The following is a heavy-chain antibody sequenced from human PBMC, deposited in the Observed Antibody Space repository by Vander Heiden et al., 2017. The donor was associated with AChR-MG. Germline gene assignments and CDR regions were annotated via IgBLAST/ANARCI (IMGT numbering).Heavy chain of an antibody. CDR3: ARFDYGGNIEYFQH. CDR2: ISYDGSNK. Sequence: QVQLVESGGGVVQPGRSLRLSGAAPGFPFSSYAMHWVRQAPGKGLEWVAVISYDGSNKYYADSVKGRFTISRDNSKNTLYLQMNSLRAEDTAVYYCARFDYGGNIEYFQHWGQGTLVTVSS. CDR1: GFPFSSYA. J-gene: IGHJ1*01. V-gene: IGHV3-30-3*01. D-gene: IGHD4-17*01.